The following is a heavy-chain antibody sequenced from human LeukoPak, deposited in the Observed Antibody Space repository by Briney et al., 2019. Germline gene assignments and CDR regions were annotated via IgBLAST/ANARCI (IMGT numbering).Heavy chain of an antibody. CDR1: GFTFSRYA. CDR2: ISYDGKNK. J-gene: IGHJ4*02. CDR3: AKEKDRKFDY. D-gene: IGHD1-14*01. V-gene: IGHV3-30*04. Sequence: GGSLRLSCAASGFTFSRYAMHWVRQAPGKGLEWVTFISYDGKNKYYADSVKGRFTISRDNSKNTLYLQMNSLRAEDTAVYYCAKEKDRKFDYWGQGTLVTVSS.